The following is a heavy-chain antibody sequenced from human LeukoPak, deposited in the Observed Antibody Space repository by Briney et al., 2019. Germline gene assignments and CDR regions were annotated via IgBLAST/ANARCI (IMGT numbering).Heavy chain of an antibody. CDR1: GGSISTYY. CDR3: ARGRSSGWYFDS. Sequence: SETLSLTCTVSGGSISTYYWTWIRQPPGKGLEWIGYIYYTGSTNHNPSLKSRVTISVDPSKKQLSLELSSVTAADTAVCYCARGRSSGWYFDSWGQGTLVTVSS. CDR2: IYYTGST. J-gene: IGHJ4*02. V-gene: IGHV4-59*08. D-gene: IGHD6-19*01.